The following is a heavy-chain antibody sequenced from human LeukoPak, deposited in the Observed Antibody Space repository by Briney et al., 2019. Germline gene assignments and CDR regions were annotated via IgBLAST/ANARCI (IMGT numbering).Heavy chain of an antibody. CDR1: GGSFSGYY. CDR3: ARGGGRYYYGSGKWFDP. J-gene: IGHJ5*02. V-gene: IGHV4-34*01. Sequence: KPSETLSLTCAVYGGSFSGYYWSWIRQPPGKGLEWIGEINHSGSTNYNPSLKSRVTISVDTSKNQFSLKLSSVTAADTAVYYCARGGGRYYYGSGKWFDPWGQGNLVTVSS. CDR2: INHSGST. D-gene: IGHD3-10*01.